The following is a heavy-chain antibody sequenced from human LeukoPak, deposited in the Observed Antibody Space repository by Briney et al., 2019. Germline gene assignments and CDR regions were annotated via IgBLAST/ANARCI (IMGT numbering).Heavy chain of an antibody. D-gene: IGHD6-13*01. V-gene: IGHV3-9*01. J-gene: IGHJ4*02. CDR1: GFTFDDYA. CDR3: AKDFLFRARGQVAAALHY. Sequence: PGGSLRLSCAASGFTFDDYAMHWVRQAPGKGLEWVSGISWNSGTIGYADSVKGRFTISRDNAKSSLYLQMNSPRTEDTALYSCAKDFLFRARGQVAAALHYWGQGTLVTVSS. CDR2: ISWNSGTI.